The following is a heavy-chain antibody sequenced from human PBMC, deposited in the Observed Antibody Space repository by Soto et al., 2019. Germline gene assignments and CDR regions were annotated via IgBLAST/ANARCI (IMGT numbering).Heavy chain of an antibody. J-gene: IGHJ4*02. V-gene: IGHV3-7*01. CDR1: GFSLSDYW. CDR2: IKQDGSDR. CDR3: ARGRGWLHDY. D-gene: IGHD6-19*01. Sequence: EVQLVESGGGLVQPGGSLRLSCAASGFSLSDYWMNWVRQAPGKGLEWVAIIKQDGSDRYYVDSVKGRFTISRDNAKNSLYLQMSSLRFEDTALYYCARGRGWLHDYWGQVTLVTVSS.